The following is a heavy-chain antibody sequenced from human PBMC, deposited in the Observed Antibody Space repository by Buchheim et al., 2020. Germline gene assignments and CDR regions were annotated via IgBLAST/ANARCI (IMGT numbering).Heavy chain of an antibody. CDR2: IYYSGST. CDR3: AREGAFWSGHISGIWFFRYFDL. CDR1: GGSVSSGSYY. D-gene: IGHD3-3*01. V-gene: IGHV4-61*01. Sequence: QVQLQESGPGLVKPSETLSLTCTVSGGSVSSGSYYWSWIRQPPGKGLEWIGYIYYSGSTNYNPSLKSRVTISVDTSKNQFSLKLSSVTAADTAVYYCAREGAFWSGHISGIWFFRYFDLWGRGTL. J-gene: IGHJ2*01.